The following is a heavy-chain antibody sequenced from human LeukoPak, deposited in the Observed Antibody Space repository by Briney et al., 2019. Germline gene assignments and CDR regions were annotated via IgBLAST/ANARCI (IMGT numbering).Heavy chain of an antibody. V-gene: IGHV3-30*18. CDR2: ISYDGTNK. J-gene: IGHJ4*02. CDR3: AKDRFSYASGNTDY. Sequence: PGRSLRLSCAASGFTFSSYGMHWVRQAPGKGLEWVAAISYDGTNKYYVDSVKGRFTISRDNPKNTLYLQMNRPGPEDTAVYYCAKDRFSYASGNTDYWGQGTLVTVSS. CDR1: GFTFSSYG. D-gene: IGHD3-10*01.